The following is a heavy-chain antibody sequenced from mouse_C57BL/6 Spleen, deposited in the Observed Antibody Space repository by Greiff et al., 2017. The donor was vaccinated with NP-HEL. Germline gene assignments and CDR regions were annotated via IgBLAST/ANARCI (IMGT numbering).Heavy chain of an antibody. CDR3: ASTGTHYAMDY. Sequence: QVQLQQSGPGLVQPSQSLSITCTVSGFSLTSYGVHWVRQSPGKGLEWLGVIWSGGSTDYNAAFISRLSISKDNSKSQVFFKMNSLQADDTAIYYCASTGTHYAMDYWGQGTSVTVSS. D-gene: IGHD4-1*02. J-gene: IGHJ4*01. V-gene: IGHV2-2*01. CDR1: GFSLTSYG. CDR2: IWSGGST.